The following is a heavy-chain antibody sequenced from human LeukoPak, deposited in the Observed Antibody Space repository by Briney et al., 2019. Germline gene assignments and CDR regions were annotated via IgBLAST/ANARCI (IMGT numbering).Heavy chain of an antibody. CDR3: AKERGSYDAFDI. J-gene: IGHJ3*02. V-gene: IGHV3-21*01. CDR1: GFTFSSYS. Sequence: PGGSLRLSCAASGFTFSSYSMNWVRQAPGKGLEWVSSITSSNNDIYYADSVKGRFTISRDNAKNSLYLQMNSLRAEDTAVYYCAKERGSYDAFDIWGQGTMVTVSS. D-gene: IGHD1-26*01. CDR2: ITSSNNDI.